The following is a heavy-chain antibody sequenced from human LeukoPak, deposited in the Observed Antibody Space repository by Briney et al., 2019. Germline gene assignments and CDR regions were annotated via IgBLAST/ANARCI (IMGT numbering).Heavy chain of an antibody. Sequence: GGSLRLSCAASGFSFSSNWMHWVRQAPGKGLVWVSRISIDGGDTVYADSVKGRFTVSRDNAKDTLYLQMSSLRVEATAVYYCARGPYHAAGSFDYWGQGTLVTVSS. J-gene: IGHJ4*02. CDR1: GFSFSSNW. V-gene: IGHV3-74*01. CDR3: ARGPYHAAGSFDY. CDR2: ISIDGGDT. D-gene: IGHD3-10*01.